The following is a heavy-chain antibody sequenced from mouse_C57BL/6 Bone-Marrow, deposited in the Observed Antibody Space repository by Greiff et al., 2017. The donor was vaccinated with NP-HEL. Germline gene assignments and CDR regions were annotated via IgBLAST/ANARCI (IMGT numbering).Heavy chain of an antibody. Sequence: EVKLVESGPGLAKPSQTLSLTCSVTGYSITSDYWNWIRKFPGNKLEYMGYISYSGSTYYNPSLKSRISITRDTSKNQYYLQLNSVTTEDTATYYCARYPYYGRGYWYFDVWGTGTTVTVSS. J-gene: IGHJ1*03. V-gene: IGHV3-8*01. CDR2: ISYSGST. D-gene: IGHD1-1*01. CDR1: GYSITSDY. CDR3: ARYPYYGRGYWYFDV.